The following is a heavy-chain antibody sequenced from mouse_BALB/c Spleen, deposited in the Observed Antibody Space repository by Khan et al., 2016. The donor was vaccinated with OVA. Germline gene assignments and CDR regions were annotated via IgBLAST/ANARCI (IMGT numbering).Heavy chain of an antibody. D-gene: IGHD4-1*01. CDR3: ASELGRYYALDY. CDR1: GYSITSDYA. CDR2: IRYSGST. Sequence: VQLKESGPGLVKPSQSLSLTCTVTGYSITSDYAWNWIRQFPGNKLEWMGYIRYSGSTTYNPSLKSRISITRDTSKDQFFLQLKSVTSEDTATYYCASELGRYYALDYWGQGTSVTVSS. J-gene: IGHJ4*01. V-gene: IGHV3-2*02.